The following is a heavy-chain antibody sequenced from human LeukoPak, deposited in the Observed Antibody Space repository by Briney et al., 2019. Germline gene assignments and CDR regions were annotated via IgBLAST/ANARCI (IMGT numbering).Heavy chain of an antibody. D-gene: IGHD3-3*01. V-gene: IGHV3-20*04. CDR1: GFTFDDYG. CDR3: ARVPNSITIFGVVMEKPYYYYMDV. J-gene: IGHJ6*03. Sequence: PGGSLRLSCAASGFTFDDYGMSRVRHAPGKGLEWVSGINWNGGSTVYADSVKGRFTISRDNAKNSLYLQMNSLRAEDTALYYCARVPNSITIFGVVMEKPYYYYMDVWGKGTTVTVSS. CDR2: INWNGGST.